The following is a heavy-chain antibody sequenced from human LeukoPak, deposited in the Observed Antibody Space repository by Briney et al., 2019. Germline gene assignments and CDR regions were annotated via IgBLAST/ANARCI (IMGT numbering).Heavy chain of an antibody. CDR1: GGSISSSIYY. CDR3: ARGKRVTAAFDY. J-gene: IGHJ4*02. V-gene: IGHV4-39*01. Sequence: PSETLSLTCTVSGGSISSSIYYWGWIRQPPGKGLEWIGSIYYSGSTYYNPSLKSRVTISVDTSKNQFSLKLSSVTAADTAVYYCARGKRVTAAFDYWGQGTLVTVSS. D-gene: IGHD6-13*01. CDR2: IYYSGST.